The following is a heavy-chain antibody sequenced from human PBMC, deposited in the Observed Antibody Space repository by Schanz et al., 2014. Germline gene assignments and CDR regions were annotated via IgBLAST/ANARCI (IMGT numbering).Heavy chain of an antibody. V-gene: IGHV3-23*04. D-gene: IGHD6-13*01. CDR2: INTGVNT. J-gene: IGHJ4*02. CDR1: GFTFGDYA. Sequence: EVQLAESGGGLVQPGGPLRLSCAASGFTFGDYAMTWVRQAPGKGLEWVSAINTGVNTYYADSVRGRFTMSRDNSKNTLYLQMNSLRAGDAAVDYCARGLIAAAGGAFDYGGQGTLVAVSA. CDR3: ARGLIAAAGGAFDY.